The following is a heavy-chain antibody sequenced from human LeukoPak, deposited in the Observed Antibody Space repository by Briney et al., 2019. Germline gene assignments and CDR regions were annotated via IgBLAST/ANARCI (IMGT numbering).Heavy chain of an antibody. Sequence: SETLSLTCAVYGGSSSGYYWSWIRQPPGKGLEWIGEINQSGRTNYNPSLKSRVTMSLDTSKNQFSLKLSSVTAADTAVYYCARDVGARLSGFWGQGTLVTVSS. CDR3: ARDVGARLSGF. J-gene: IGHJ4*02. CDR2: INQSGRT. V-gene: IGHV4-34*01. D-gene: IGHD6-6*01. CDR1: GGSSSGYY.